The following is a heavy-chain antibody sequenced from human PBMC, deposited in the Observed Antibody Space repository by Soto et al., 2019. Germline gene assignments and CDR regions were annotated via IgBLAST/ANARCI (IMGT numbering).Heavy chain of an antibody. CDR1: GFTFDDYA. CDR3: AKDQGRVSGFWSGYRTDAFDI. V-gene: IGHV3-9*01. J-gene: IGHJ3*02. Sequence: GGSLRLSCAASGFTFDDYAMHWVRQAPGKGLEWVSGISWNSGSIGYADSVKGRFTISRDNAKNSLYLQMNSLRAEDTALYYCAKDQGRVSGFWSGYRTDAFDIWGQGTMVTVSS. CDR2: ISWNSGSI. D-gene: IGHD3-3*01.